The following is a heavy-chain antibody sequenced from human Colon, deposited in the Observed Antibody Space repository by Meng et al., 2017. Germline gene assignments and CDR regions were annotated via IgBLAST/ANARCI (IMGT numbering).Heavy chain of an antibody. Sequence: VQLPEPGPGLVQPSGTLSLPCVVAGGSLISSNWWTWVRQAPGKGLEWIGEIYRSGSTNYNPSLKSRVTISIDTSKNEFSLKLTSVTAADTALYYCARRVQYSSGYYYFDFWGQGTLVTVSS. V-gene: IGHV4-4*02. J-gene: IGHJ4*02. CDR3: ARRVQYSSGYYYFDF. D-gene: IGHD3-22*01. CDR1: GGSLISSNW. CDR2: IYRSGST.